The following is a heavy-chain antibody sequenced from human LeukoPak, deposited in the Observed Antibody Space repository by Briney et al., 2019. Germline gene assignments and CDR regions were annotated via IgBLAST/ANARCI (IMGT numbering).Heavy chain of an antibody. CDR2: IKQDGSEK. J-gene: IGHJ4*02. V-gene: IGHV3-7*01. CDR3: ARAPLYGDYADYFDY. D-gene: IGHD4-17*01. Sequence: GGSLRLSCAASGFTFSSYWMSWVRQAPGKGLEWVANIKQDGSEKYYGDSVKGRFTISRDNAKNSLYLQMNSLRAEDTAVYYCARAPLYGDYADYFDYWGQGTLVTVSS. CDR1: GFTFSSYW.